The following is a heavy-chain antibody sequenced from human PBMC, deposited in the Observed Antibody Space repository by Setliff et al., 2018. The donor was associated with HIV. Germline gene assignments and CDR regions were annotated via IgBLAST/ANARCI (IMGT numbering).Heavy chain of an antibody. CDR1: GFTFSSYS. J-gene: IGHJ4*02. V-gene: IGHV3-21*04. Sequence: GGSLRLSCAASGFTFSSYSMNWVLQAPGKGLEWVSSISSSSSYIYYADSVKGRFTISRDNAKNSLYLQVNSLRAEDTAVYYCARFRRSGYNYVEGTALAYWGQGTLVTVSS. D-gene: IGHD3-22*01. CDR3: ARFRRSGYNYVEGTALAY. CDR2: ISSSSSYI.